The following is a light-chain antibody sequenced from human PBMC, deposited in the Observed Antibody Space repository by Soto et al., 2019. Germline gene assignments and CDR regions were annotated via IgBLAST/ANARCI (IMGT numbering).Light chain of an antibody. CDR1: QSISSN. CDR3: QHYNNWLT. J-gene: IGKJ4*01. Sequence: EMVMTQSPSTLSVSPGERATLSCWASQSISSNLAWYQQKPGQAPRLLIYGASIRATGIPVWFSGSGSGTEFTLTISSLQSEDFAVYYCQHYNNWLTFGGGTKVEIK. CDR2: GAS. V-gene: IGKV3-15*01.